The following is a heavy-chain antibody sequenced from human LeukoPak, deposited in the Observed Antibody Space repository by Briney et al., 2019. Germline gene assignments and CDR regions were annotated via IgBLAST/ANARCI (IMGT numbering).Heavy chain of an antibody. CDR1: GGSISSSSYY. J-gene: IGHJ4*02. V-gene: IGHV4-39*07. D-gene: IGHD3-10*01. CDR2: IYYSGST. Sequence: SETLSLTCTVSGGSISSSSYYWGWIRQPPGKGLEWIGSIYYSGSTNYNPSLKSRVTISVDTSKNQFSLKLSSVTAADTAVYYCAREWLDGSGILDYWGQGTLVTVSS. CDR3: AREWLDGSGILDY.